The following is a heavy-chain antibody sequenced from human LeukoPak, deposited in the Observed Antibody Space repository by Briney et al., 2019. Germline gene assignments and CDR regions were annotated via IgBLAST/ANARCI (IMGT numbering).Heavy chain of an antibody. V-gene: IGHV4-38-2*02. CDR2: IYHSGST. J-gene: IGHJ4*02. CDR3: ARGQKYKYGYTVTELGSGYFDY. Sequence: SETLSLTCTVSGYSISSGYYWGWIRQPPGKGLEWIGSIYHSGSTYYNPSLKSRVTISVDTSKNQFSLTLSSVTAADTAVYYCARGQKYKYGYTVTELGSGYFDYWGQGTLVTVSS. CDR1: GYSISSGYY. D-gene: IGHD5-18*01.